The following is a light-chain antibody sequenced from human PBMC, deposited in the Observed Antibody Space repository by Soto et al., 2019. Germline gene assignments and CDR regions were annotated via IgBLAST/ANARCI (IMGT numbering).Light chain of an antibody. Sequence: EIVMKQSPATLSVSPGERATLSCRASQSVSNKLAWYQQKPGQAPRLLIYGASNRATGIPDRFSGSGSGTDFTPSINKLDPEDFAVYYCQQRSNWPTTFGQGTRLEI. CDR2: GAS. V-gene: IGKV3-11*01. CDR1: QSVSNK. CDR3: QQRSNWPTT. J-gene: IGKJ5*01.